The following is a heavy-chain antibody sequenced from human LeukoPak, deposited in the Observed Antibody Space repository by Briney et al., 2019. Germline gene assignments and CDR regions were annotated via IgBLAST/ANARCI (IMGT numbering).Heavy chain of an antibody. CDR1: AVTFSGYS. J-gene: IGHJ3*02. D-gene: IGHD4-17*01. V-gene: IGHV3-7*01. Sequence: PGGSLRLSCGASAVTFSGYSMNWVRQAPGKGLEWVAHINADGSERDSVDSGTGRFSISKDNAKNSVYLQLSSLRAEDTARYYCARGHYGLDIWGQGTMVTVSS. CDR3: ARGHYGLDI. CDR2: INADGSER.